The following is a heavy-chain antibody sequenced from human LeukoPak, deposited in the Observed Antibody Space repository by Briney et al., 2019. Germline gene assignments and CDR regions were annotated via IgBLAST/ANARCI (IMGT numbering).Heavy chain of an antibody. D-gene: IGHD3-9*01. CDR1: GFILSSYA. J-gene: IGHJ2*01. CDR2: ISASSGYI. Sequence: PGGSLRLSCAASGFILSSYAMSWVRQAPGKGLEWVSSISASSGYIYYADSLKGRFTISRDNAKKSLFLQMNSLRADDTAVYYCARANRDFDILTGYSPYWYIDLWGRGTLVTVSS. V-gene: IGHV3-21*01. CDR3: ARANRDFDILTGYSPYWYIDL.